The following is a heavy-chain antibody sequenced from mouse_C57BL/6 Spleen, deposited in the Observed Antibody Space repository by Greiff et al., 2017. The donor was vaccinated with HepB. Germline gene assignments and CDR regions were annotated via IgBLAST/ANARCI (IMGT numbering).Heavy chain of an antibody. D-gene: IGHD1-1*01. CDR1: GYTFTDYN. CDR3: ASSYYYGSSSFAY. V-gene: IGHV1-22*01. CDR2: INPNNGGT. Sequence: EVKLLESGPELVKPGASVKMSCKASGYTFTDYNMHWVKQSHGKSLEWIGYINPNNGGTSYNQKFKGKATLTVNKSSSTAYMELRSLTSEDSAVYYCASSYYYGSSSFAYWGQGTLVTVSA. J-gene: IGHJ3*01.